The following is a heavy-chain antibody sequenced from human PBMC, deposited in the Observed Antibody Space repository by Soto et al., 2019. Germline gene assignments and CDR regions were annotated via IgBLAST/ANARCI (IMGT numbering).Heavy chain of an antibody. Sequence: QVPLVQSGAEAKKPGSSVKVSCKASGGTFSSYTISWVRQAPGQGLEWMGRIIPNLGIANYAQKFQGRVTIAANKSTSTAYKELSSLRSEDTAGYYWASPRDHLRDWYCDLWGRGTLVTVAS. CDR2: IIPNLGIA. CDR1: GGTFSSYT. J-gene: IGHJ2*01. V-gene: IGHV1-69*02. CDR3: ASPRDHLRDWYCDL.